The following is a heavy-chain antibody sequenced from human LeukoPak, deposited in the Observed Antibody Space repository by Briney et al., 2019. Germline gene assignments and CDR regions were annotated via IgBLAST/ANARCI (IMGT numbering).Heavy chain of an antibody. CDR3: ARSQGGAFDV. CDR2: TYYRSKWYD. V-gene: IGHV6-1*01. J-gene: IGHJ3*01. CDR1: GDSVSSNSAA. Sequence: SQTLSLTCAISGDSVSSNSAAWNWIGQSPSRGLEWLGRTYYRSKWYDNYAVSVKSRITISPDTSRNQFSLQLNSVTPEDTAVYYCARSQGGAFDVWGQGTMVTVSS.